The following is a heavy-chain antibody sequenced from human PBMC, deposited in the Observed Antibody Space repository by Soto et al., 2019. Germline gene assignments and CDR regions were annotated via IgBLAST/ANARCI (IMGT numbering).Heavy chain of an antibody. V-gene: IGHV1-18*01. J-gene: IGHJ4*02. CDR1: GYTFSRYR. CDR3: ARERKWEPLPY. CDR2: INGNTGHT. D-gene: IGHD1-26*01. Sequence: QVQLVQSGAEVREPGASVKVSCKTSGYTFSRYRITWVRQAPGQGLEWMGWINGNTGHTIYAMNLEVRLTISTDTSTRTAYMELRRLKSDDTAVYYCARERKWEPLPYWGQGPLVTVSS.